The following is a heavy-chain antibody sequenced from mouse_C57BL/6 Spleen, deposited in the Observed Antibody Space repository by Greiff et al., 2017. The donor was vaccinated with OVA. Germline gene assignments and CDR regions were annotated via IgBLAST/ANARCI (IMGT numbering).Heavy chain of an antibody. CDR1: GFTFSNYW. CDR3: AGGEDDGYFDY. CDR2: ISLKSGNYAS. Sequence: EVMLLQSGGGLVQPGASMKLSCVASGFTFSNYWMNWVRQTPGQGLEWVAQISLKSGNYASHYAVTGKGRFTISRDDSKSSFYLQMSNVRAEDTEIYYCAGGEDDGYFDYWGQGTTLTVSS. V-gene: IGHV6-3*01. J-gene: IGHJ2*01.